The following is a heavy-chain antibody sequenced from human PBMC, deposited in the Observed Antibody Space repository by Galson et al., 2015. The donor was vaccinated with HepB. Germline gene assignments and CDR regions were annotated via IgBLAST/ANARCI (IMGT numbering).Heavy chain of an antibody. CDR1: GFTFSSYS. V-gene: IGHV3-21*01. CDR3: ARDTNSSSWPNWYFDL. D-gene: IGHD6-13*01. J-gene: IGHJ2*01. Sequence: SLRLSCAASGFTFSSYSMNWVRQAPGKGLEWVSSISSSSSYIYYADSVKGRFTISRDNAKNSLYLQMNSLRAEDTAVYYCARDTNSSSWPNWYFDLWGRGTLVTVSS. CDR2: ISSSSSYI.